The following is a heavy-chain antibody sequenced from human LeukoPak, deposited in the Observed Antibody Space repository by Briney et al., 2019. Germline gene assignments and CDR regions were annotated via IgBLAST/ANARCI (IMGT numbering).Heavy chain of an antibody. CDR1: GFTFSSYG. Sequence: GGSLRLSCAASGFTFSSYGMHWVRQAPGKGLEWVAFIQYDGSNKYYADSVKGRFTISRDNSKNTLFLEMNSLRADDAAVYYCARAPVTSCRGAFCYPFDIWGQGTLVTVSS. D-gene: IGHD2-15*01. CDR3: ARAPVTSCRGAFCYPFDI. V-gene: IGHV3-30*02. CDR2: IQYDGSNK. J-gene: IGHJ4*02.